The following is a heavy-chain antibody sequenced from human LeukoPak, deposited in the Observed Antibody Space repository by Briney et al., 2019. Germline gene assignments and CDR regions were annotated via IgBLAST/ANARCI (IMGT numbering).Heavy chain of an antibody. CDR3: AKGGYCSSTSCHYNWFDP. J-gene: IGHJ5*02. CDR1: GFTFSSYA. Sequence: SGGSLRLSCAASGFTFSSYAMSWVRQAPGKGLEWVSAISGSGGSTYYADSVKGRFTISRDNSKNTLYLQMNSLSAEDTAVYYCAKGGYCSSTSCHYNWFDPWGQGTLVTVSS. V-gene: IGHV3-23*01. CDR2: ISGSGGST. D-gene: IGHD2-2*01.